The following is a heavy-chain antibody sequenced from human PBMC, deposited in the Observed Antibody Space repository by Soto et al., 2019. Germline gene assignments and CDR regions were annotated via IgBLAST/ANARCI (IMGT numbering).Heavy chain of an antibody. CDR3: ARDTASDTWNDPFDY. J-gene: IGHJ4*02. CDR2: ISWNSGST. Sequence: DVHLVESGGGLVQPGRSLRLSCAASGFIFDDFAMHWVRQAPGKGLEWVSGISWNSGSTDYAASVKGRFIISRDNARNSLYLQMNSLRPEDTALYYCARDTASDTWNDPFDYWGQGALVIVS. V-gene: IGHV3-9*01. D-gene: IGHD1-1*01. CDR1: GFIFDDFA.